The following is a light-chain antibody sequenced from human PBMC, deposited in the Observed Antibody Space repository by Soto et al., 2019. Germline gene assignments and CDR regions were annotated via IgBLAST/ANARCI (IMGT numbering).Light chain of an antibody. CDR3: QQYNSSSPT. Sequence: DIQMTQSPSTLSASVGDRVTITCRASQSISSWLAWYQQKPGKAPKLLIYDASSLESGVPSRFSGSGSGTEFTLTISRLQPDDFATYYCQQYNSSSPTFGQGTKVEIK. J-gene: IGKJ1*01. CDR1: QSISSW. CDR2: DAS. V-gene: IGKV1-5*01.